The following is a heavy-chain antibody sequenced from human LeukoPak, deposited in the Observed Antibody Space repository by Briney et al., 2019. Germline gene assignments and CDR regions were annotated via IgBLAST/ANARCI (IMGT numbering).Heavy chain of an antibody. CDR3: AKDRGSGPLPGGCFDL. J-gene: IGHJ2*01. CDR1: GFTFDDYA. V-gene: IGHV3-9*03. D-gene: IGHD3-16*01. Sequence: GGSLRLSCAASGFTFDDYAMHWVRQAPGKGLEWVSGISWNSGSIGYADSVKGRFTISRDDAKNSLYLQMNSLRAEDMALYYCAKDRGSGPLPGGCFDLWGRGTLVTVSS. CDR2: ISWNSGSI.